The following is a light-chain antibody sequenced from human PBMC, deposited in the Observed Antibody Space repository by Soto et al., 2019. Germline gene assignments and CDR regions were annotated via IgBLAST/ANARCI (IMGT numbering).Light chain of an antibody. CDR3: QQYGSSIT. J-gene: IGKJ5*01. CDR1: QSVNNY. CDR2: DAS. V-gene: IGKV3-20*01. Sequence: EIVMTQSPATLSVSPGERATLSCRASQSVNNYLAWFQQIPGQAPRLLIYDASTRATGIPDRFSGSGSGTDFTLTISRLEPEDFAVFYCQQYGSSITFGQGTRLEIK.